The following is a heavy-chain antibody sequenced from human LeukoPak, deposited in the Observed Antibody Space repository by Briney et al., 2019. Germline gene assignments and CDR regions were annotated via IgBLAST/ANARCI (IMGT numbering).Heavy chain of an antibody. Sequence: ASVKVSCKASGYTFTSYGISWVRQAPGQGLEWMGWISAYNGNTNYAQKFQKRVTITRDMSTSTSYMEMSSLRSDDTAVYYCAADNQQIAVWGQGTLVTVSS. J-gene: IGHJ4*02. CDR2: ISAYNGNT. D-gene: IGHD1-14*01. V-gene: IGHV1-18*01. CDR1: GYTFTSYG. CDR3: AADNQQIAV.